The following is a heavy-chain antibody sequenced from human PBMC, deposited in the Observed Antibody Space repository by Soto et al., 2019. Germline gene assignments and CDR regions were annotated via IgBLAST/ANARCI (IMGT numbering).Heavy chain of an antibody. D-gene: IGHD2-8*02. J-gene: IGHJ4*02. V-gene: IGHV3-7*01. Sequence: GGSLRLSCAASGFSFSTSWMNWVRQAPGRGLEWVANINQDGSAKYYVDSVRDRFTISRDNAKNAMYLQMNSLRAEDTAIYYCARALTSAGGFWGRGTLVTVSS. CDR1: GFSFSTSW. CDR2: INQDGSAK. CDR3: ARALTSAGGF.